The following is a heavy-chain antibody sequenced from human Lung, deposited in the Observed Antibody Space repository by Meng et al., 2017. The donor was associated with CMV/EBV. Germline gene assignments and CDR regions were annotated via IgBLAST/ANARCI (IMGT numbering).Heavy chain of an antibody. CDR2: ISGSGGST. CDR1: GFTFSSYA. J-gene: IGHJ6*02. D-gene: IGHD3-16*02. V-gene: IGHV3-23*01. Sequence: GGSXRLXCAASGFTFSSYAMSWVRQAPGKGLEWVSAISGSGGSTYYADSVKGRFTISRDNSKNTLYLQMNSLRAEDTAVYYCAKGRSLGYYYYGMDVWGQGXTVTVSS. CDR3: AKGRSLGYYYYGMDV.